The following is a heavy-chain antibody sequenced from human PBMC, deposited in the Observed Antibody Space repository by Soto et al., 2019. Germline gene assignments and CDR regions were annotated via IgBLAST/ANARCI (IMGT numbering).Heavy chain of an antibody. CDR3: ARHVPSYDFWSGYPIVWFDP. CDR1: GDSVSSGSYY. D-gene: IGHD3-3*01. J-gene: IGHJ5*02. Sequence: PSETLSLTCTVSGDSVSSGSYYWSWIRQPPGKGLEWIGYVYHSGSTNYNPSLKSRVTMSVDTSENQFSLKLKSVTAADTAVYYCARHVPSYDFWSGYPIVWFDPWGQGTLVTVSS. CDR2: VYHSGST. V-gene: IGHV4-61*01.